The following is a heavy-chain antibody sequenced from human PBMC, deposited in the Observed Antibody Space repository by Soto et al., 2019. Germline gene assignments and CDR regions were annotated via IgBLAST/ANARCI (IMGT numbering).Heavy chain of an antibody. V-gene: IGHV3-23*01. CDR1: GFTFSSYA. D-gene: IGHD2-15*01. Sequence: GGSLRLSCAASGFTFSSYAMSWVRQAPGKGLEWVSAISGSGGSTYYADSVKGRFTISRDNSKNTLYLQMNSLRAEDTAVYYCATLAGYCSGGSCPDGPLYFDYWGQGTLVTVSS. CDR3: ATLAGYCSGGSCPDGPLYFDY. J-gene: IGHJ4*02. CDR2: ISGSGGST.